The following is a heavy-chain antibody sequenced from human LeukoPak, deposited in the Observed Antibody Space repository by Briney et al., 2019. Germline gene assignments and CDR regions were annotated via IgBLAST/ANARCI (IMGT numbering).Heavy chain of an antibody. V-gene: IGHV4-38-2*01. CDR2: SNRTGST. CDR3: ARHYWTPGAFDI. CDR1: GYSISTGYY. Sequence: SETLSLTCGVSGYSISTGYYWGWVRQPPGKGLEWIVSSNRTGSTHHNPSLKSRVTISVDTSKNQFSLKLTSMTAADTAVYYCARHYWTPGAFDIWGQGAMVTVSS. J-gene: IGHJ3*02. D-gene: IGHD3/OR15-3a*01.